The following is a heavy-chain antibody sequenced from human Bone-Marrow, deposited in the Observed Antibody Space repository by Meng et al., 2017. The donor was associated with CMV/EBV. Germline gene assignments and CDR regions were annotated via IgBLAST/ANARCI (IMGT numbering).Heavy chain of an antibody. D-gene: IGHD2-21*01. CDR3: SRGGDFNN. CDR1: GFTFSSYW. J-gene: IGHJ4*02. V-gene: IGHV3-74*01. Sequence: GESLKISWASSGFTFSSYWMHWVRHAPGKGLGWVSRINSDGSSTSYPDSVKGRFTISRDNAKNTLYLQMRSLSAEDTAVYYCSRGGDFNNWGQGTLVTVSS. CDR2: INSDGSST.